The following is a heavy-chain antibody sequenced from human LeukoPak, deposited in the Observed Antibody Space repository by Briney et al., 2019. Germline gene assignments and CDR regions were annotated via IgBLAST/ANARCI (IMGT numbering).Heavy chain of an antibody. J-gene: IGHJ4*02. CDR2: IYHSGST. V-gene: IGHV4-38-2*02. D-gene: IGHD6-19*01. CDR3: ARQRASSGWPEGY. Sequence: SETLSLTCTVSGYSISSGYYWGWIRQPPGKGLEWIGSIYHSGSTNYNPSLKSRVTISVDTSKNQFSLKLSSVTAADTAVYYCARQRASSGWPEGYWGQGTLVTVSS. CDR1: GYSISSGYY.